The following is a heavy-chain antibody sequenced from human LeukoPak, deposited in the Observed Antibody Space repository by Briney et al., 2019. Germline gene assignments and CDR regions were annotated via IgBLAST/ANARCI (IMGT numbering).Heavy chain of an antibody. Sequence: PGGSLRLSCAASGFTFSSYWMSWVRQAPGKGLEWVANIKQDGSEKYYVDSVKGRFTISRDNAKNSLYLQMNSLRAEDAAVYYCARTYSYGYIYYFDYWGQGTLVTVSS. V-gene: IGHV3-7*01. CDR1: GFTFSSYW. D-gene: IGHD5-18*01. J-gene: IGHJ4*02. CDR3: ARTYSYGYIYYFDY. CDR2: IKQDGSEK.